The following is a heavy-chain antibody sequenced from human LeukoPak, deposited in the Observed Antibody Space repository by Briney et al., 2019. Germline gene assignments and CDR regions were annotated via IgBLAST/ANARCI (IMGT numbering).Heavy chain of an antibody. D-gene: IGHD6-19*01. CDR1: GGSISSGVYY. CDR3: ARERPTGWYFDY. J-gene: IGHJ4*02. V-gene: IGHV4-31*03. CDR2: IYHSGST. Sequence: SETLSLTRTVSGGSISSGVYYWTWIRLHPGKGLEWIGYIYHSGSTSYNPSLKSRVSISVDTSKNQFSLNLSSATAADTAVYYCARERPTGWYFDYWGQGTLVTVSS.